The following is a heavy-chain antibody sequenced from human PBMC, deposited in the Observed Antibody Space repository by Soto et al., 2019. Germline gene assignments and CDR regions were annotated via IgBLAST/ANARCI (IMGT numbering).Heavy chain of an antibody. Sequence: QVTLKESGPTLVKPTQTLTLTCTFSGFSLSTSGVAVGWIRQPPGKALEWLALIYWDDDKRHSPSLKGRLTITKDTSKNPVVLTMTNMDPVDTGTYYCTRRSDAFDIWGQGTMVTVSS. CDR1: GFSLSTSGVA. CDR3: TRRSDAFDI. J-gene: IGHJ3*02. V-gene: IGHV2-5*02. CDR2: IYWDDDK.